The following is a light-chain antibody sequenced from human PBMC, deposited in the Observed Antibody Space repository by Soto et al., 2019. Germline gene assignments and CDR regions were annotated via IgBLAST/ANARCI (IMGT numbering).Light chain of an antibody. CDR3: ASWDDSLSGWV. CDR2: NSN. V-gene: IGLV1-44*01. J-gene: IGLJ2*01. Sequence: QAVVTQPPSASGTPGQRVTISCSGSSSNIGSNIVNWYQQLPGTAPKLLIYNSNQRPSGVPDRFSGSKSGTSASLAISGLQSEDEADYYCASWDDSLSGWVFGGGTKLTVL. CDR1: SSNIGSNI.